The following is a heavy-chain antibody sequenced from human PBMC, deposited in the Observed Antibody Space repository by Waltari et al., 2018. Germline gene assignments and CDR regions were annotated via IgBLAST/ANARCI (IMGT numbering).Heavy chain of an antibody. J-gene: IGHJ5*02. CDR1: NGSITSFF. V-gene: IGHV4-59*01. Sequence: QVQLQESGPGQVKPSETMSLTCTVSNGSITSFFWNWIRQSPGKGLEWIGYIYYTGSTDYNPSLKSRVTISVDTTKNQFSLRLNSVTAADTGVYYCARGRIHDTSNWFDPWGQGTLVTVSS. CDR2: IYYTGST. D-gene: IGHD3-10*01. CDR3: ARGRIHDTSNWFDP.